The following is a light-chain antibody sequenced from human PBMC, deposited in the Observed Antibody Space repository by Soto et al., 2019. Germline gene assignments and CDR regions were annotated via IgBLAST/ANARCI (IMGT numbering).Light chain of an antibody. V-gene: IGKV1-27*01. Sequence: DIQMTQSPSSLSASVGDRVTITCRASQDISVYLAWYQQKPGKVPKLLIYSASTLQSGVPSRFSGSGSGTDFTLTISSLQPDDFATYYCQQYNSYSWTFGQGTKVEIK. CDR2: SAS. CDR1: QDISVY. J-gene: IGKJ1*01. CDR3: QQYNSYSWT.